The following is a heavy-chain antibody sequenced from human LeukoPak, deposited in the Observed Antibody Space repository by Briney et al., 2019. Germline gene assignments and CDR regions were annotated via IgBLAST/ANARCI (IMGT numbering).Heavy chain of an antibody. CDR2: IWHDGSRK. CDR1: GFAFNTYA. J-gene: IGHJ4*02. Sequence: GGSLRLSCAASGFAFNTYAMHWVRQAPGQGLEWVALIWHDGSRKFYSNSVRGQFTISRDNSKNTVSLQMNNLRPEDTAVYYCAREIFGSGSYADFWGQGTLVTVSS. CDR3: AREIFGSGSYADF. D-gene: IGHD3-10*01. V-gene: IGHV3-33*01.